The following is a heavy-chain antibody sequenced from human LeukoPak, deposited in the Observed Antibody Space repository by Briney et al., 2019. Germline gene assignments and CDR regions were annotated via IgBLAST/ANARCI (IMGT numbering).Heavy chain of an antibody. V-gene: IGHV3-30*01. J-gene: IGHJ4*02. CDR2: ISYDGSNK. CDR3: ARNEHVLRYFDWLY. Sequence: GRSLRLSCAASGFTFSSYAMQWVRQAPGKGLEWVAVISYDGSNKYYADSVKGRFTISRDNSKNTLYLQMNSLRAEDTAVYYCARNEHVLRYFDWLYWGQGTLVTVSS. CDR1: GFTFSSYA. D-gene: IGHD3-9*01.